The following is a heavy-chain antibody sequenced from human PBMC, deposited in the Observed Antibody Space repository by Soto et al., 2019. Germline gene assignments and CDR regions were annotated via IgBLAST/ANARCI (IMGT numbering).Heavy chain of an antibody. CDR2: INHSGST. J-gene: IGHJ6*02. D-gene: IGHD2-2*01. V-gene: IGHV4-34*01. CDR1: GGSFSGYY. CDR3: ARGHGVVPAAPYYYGMDV. Sequence: SETLSLTCAVYGGSFSGYYWSWIRQPPGKGLEWIGEINHSGSTNYNPSLKSRVTISVDTSKNQFSLKLSSVTAADTAVYYCARGHGVVPAAPYYYGMDVWGQGTTVTVSS.